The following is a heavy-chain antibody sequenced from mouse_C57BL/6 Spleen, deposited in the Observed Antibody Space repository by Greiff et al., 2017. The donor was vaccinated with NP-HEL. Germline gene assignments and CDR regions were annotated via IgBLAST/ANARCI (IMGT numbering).Heavy chain of an antibody. J-gene: IGHJ4*01. Sequence: VQLQQSGAELVRPGASVTLSCKASGYTFTDYEMHWVKQTPVHGLEWIGAIDPETGGTAYNQKFKGKAILTADKSSSTAYMELRSLTSEVSAVYYCTRGTTVVAKDAMGYWGQGTSVTVSA. V-gene: IGHV1-15*01. CDR2: IDPETGGT. D-gene: IGHD1-1*01. CDR1: GYTFTDYE. CDR3: TRGTTVVAKDAMGY.